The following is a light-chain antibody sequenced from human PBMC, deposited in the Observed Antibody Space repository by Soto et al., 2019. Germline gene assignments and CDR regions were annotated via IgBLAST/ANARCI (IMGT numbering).Light chain of an antibody. CDR2: STT. CDR1: SSDIGAYYD. J-gene: IGLJ1*01. CDR3: QSYDSSLSAYV. V-gene: IGLV1-40*01. Sequence: QSVLTQPPSVSGGPGQRVTISCTGSSSDIGAYYDVHWYQQLPGTAPKLLNYSTTNRPSGVPDRFSASKSGTSASLAITGLQAEDEADYYCQSYDSSLSAYVFGTGTKLTVL.